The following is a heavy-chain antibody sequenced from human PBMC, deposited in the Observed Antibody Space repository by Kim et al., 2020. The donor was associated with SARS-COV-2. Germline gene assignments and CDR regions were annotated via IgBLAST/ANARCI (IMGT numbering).Heavy chain of an antibody. CDR1: GGTFSSYA. J-gene: IGHJ6*02. V-gene: IGHV1-69*13. CDR2: IIPIFGTA. CDR3: ARDRVVVVPAAIYGMDV. D-gene: IGHD2-2*01. Sequence: SVKVSCKASGGTFSSYAISWVRQAPGQGLEWMGGIIPIFGTANYSQKFQGRVTITADESTSTAYMEMSSLRSEDTAVYYCARDRVVVVPAAIYGMDVWG.